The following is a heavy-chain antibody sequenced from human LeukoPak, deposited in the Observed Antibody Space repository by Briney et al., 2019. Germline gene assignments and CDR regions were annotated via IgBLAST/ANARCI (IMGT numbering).Heavy chain of an antibody. J-gene: IGHJ4*02. V-gene: IGHV3-23*01. CDR2: ISGSGGST. Sequence: GGSLRLSCAASGFTFSSYAMSWVRQAPGKGLEWVSAISGSGGSTYYADSVKGRFTISRDNSKNTLYLQMNSLRAEDTAVYYCAKDGGSWYDSSGYFDYWGQGTLVTASS. CDR3: AKDGGSWYDSSGYFDY. D-gene: IGHD3-22*01. CDR1: GFTFSSYA.